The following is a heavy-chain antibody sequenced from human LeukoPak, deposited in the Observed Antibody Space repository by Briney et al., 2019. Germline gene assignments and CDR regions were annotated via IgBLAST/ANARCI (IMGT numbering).Heavy chain of an antibody. CDR3: AGTSVIWFGEFEFYY. CDR1: GLSLSTRGIR. V-gene: IGHV2-70*04. CDR2: HDWDDDK. D-gene: IGHD3-10*01. Sequence: SGPTLVNPTQTLTLTCTFSGLSLSTRGIRVSWIRQPPANALDWLARHDWDDDKFYSTSLKARLTNSKDTSKKQVVLTMANMDPVDTATYYCAGTSVIWFGEFEFYYWGQGTLVTVSS. J-gene: IGHJ4*02.